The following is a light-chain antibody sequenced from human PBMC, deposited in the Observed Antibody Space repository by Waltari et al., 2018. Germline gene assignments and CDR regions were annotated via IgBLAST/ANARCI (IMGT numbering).Light chain of an antibody. CDR3: SSWDDSHYV. V-gene: IGLV1-47*01. Sequence: QSVLTQPPSASATPGQMVSISCSGSHSNLGSNFLYWYQQLPGTAPKLLIHRNNQRPSRVPDRFSASKYGTSASLAISELRSEDEGIYYCSSWDDSHYVFGPGTTVSVL. CDR1: HSNLGSNF. J-gene: IGLJ1*01. CDR2: RNN.